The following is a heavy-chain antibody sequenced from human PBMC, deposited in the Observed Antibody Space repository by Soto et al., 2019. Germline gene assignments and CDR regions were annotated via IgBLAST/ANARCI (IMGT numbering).Heavy chain of an antibody. V-gene: IGHV3-66*01. CDR2: IYSGSST. J-gene: IGHJ6*02. CDR1: GFTVSSNY. CDR3: ARDRIPTGMDV. Sequence: EVPLVESGGGLVQPGGSLRLSCAASGFTVSSNYMSWVRQAPGKGLEWVSVIYSGSSTYYADSVKGRFTISRDNSKNTLYLQMNTLRAEDTAVYYCARDRIPTGMDVWGQGTTVTVSS.